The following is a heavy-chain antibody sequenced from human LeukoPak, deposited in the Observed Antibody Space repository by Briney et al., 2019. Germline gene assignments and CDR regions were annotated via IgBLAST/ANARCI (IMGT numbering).Heavy chain of an antibody. J-gene: IGHJ4*02. D-gene: IGHD6-19*01. Sequence: SETLSLTCTVSGGSISSYYWSWIRQPPGKGLEWIGYIYYSGSTNYNPSLKSRVTISVDTSKNQFSLKLSSVSAADTAVYYCARHNQILGRGWYASEYWGQGTLVTVSS. CDR2: IYYSGST. CDR3: ARHNQILGRGWYASEY. V-gene: IGHV4-59*08. CDR1: GGSISSYY.